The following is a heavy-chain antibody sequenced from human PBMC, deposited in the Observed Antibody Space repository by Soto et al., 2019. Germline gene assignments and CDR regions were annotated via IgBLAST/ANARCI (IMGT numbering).Heavy chain of an antibody. D-gene: IGHD3-16*01. CDR3: VMVDNYVTPTPQDV. CDR1: GYIFVNYV. J-gene: IGHJ6*02. V-gene: IGHV1-18*01. CDR2: ISPYTGNT. Sequence: QVQLVQSGDEVKKPGAPVKFSCKAPGYIFVNYVIAWVQRPPGQGLEWMGWISPYTGNTHSATKVQGRLTMTTDTSTSTAYMDMGSLTSDDTAVYYCVMVDNYVTPTPQDVWGQGTTVTVSS.